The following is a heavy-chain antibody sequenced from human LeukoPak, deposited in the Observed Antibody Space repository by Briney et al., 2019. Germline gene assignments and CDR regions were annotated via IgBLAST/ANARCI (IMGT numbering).Heavy chain of an antibody. Sequence: SVKVSCKASGYTFTSYAMNWVRQAPGQGLEWMGGIIPIFGTANYAQKFQGRVTITADESTSTAYMELSSLRSEDTAVYYCARTRYYYDSSGPRTFDYWGQGTLVTVSS. CDR3: ARTRYYYDSSGPRTFDY. J-gene: IGHJ4*02. CDR1: GYTFTSYA. V-gene: IGHV1-69*13. D-gene: IGHD3-22*01. CDR2: IIPIFGTA.